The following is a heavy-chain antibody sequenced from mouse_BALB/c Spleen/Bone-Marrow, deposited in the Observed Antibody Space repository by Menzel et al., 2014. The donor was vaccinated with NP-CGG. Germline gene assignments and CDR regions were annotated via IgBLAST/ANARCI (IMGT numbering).Heavy chain of an antibody. Sequence: VQLQQSGAELVKPGASVKLSCKASGYTFTSYWMHWVKLRPGRGFEWIGEINPSNGGTNYNEKFKRKATLTVDKSSSTAYMQLSSLTSEDSAVYYCTIGDFDYWGQGTTLTVSS. CDR3: TIGDFDY. J-gene: IGHJ2*01. V-gene: IGHV1S16*01. CDR1: GYTFTSYW. CDR2: INPSNGGT.